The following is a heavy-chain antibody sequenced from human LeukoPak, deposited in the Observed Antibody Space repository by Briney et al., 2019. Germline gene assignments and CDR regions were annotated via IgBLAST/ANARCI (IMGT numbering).Heavy chain of an antibody. J-gene: IGHJ6*02. D-gene: IGHD5-18*01. CDR2: ISRSGSTR. CDR3: ARINGDTAMVTYYYYYGMDV. CDR1: GFTFSDYY. V-gene: IGHV3-11*01. Sequence: GGSLRLSCAASGFTFSDYYMSWLRQAPGKGLEWVSYISRSGSTRYYAASVKGRFTISRDNAKNSLYLQMNSLRAEDTAVYYCARINGDTAMVTYYYYYGMDVWGQGTTVTVSS.